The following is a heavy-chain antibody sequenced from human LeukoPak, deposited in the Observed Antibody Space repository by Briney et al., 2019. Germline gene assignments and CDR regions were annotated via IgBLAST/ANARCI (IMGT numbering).Heavy chain of an antibody. J-gene: IGHJ2*01. CDR3: ARPYCNSGSCYGNWYFDL. CDR1: GYLFTSYW. CDR2: IFPGDSET. D-gene: IGHD2-15*01. V-gene: IGHV5-51*01. Sequence: GESLKISCNGSGYLFTSYWIGWVRPMPGEGLEWMGIIFPGDSETRYSPSFQGQLTISVDKSISTAYLQWSSLKASDTAMYYCARPYCNSGSCYGNWYFDLWGRGTLVTVSS.